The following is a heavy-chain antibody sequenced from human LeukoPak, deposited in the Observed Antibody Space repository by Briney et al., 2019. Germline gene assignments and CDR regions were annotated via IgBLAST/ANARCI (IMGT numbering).Heavy chain of an antibody. CDR3: AREAVMPVAPVKIGTSDRPLYEYYGLDV. V-gene: IGHV3-74*01. CDR2: IKGDGSGT. CDR1: GFTFSSAW. Sequence: PGGSLRLSCAASGFTFSSAWMHWVRQAPGKGLVRVSHIKGDGSGTIYADSVKGRFTISGDNAKNTVYLQMNSLRADDTAVYYCAREAVMPVAPVKIGTSDRPLYEYYGLDVWGQGTTVTVS. J-gene: IGHJ6*02. D-gene: IGHD1/OR15-1a*01.